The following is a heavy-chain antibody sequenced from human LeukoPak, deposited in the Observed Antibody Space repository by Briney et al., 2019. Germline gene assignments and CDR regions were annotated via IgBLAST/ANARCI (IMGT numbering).Heavy chain of an antibody. V-gene: IGHV3-21*04. J-gene: IGHJ4*02. CDR2: ISSSSSYI. Sequence: PGGSLRLSCAASGFTFSSYSMNWVRQAPGKGLEWVSSISSSSSYIYYADSVKGRFTISRDDSKNTLYLQMNSLRVEDTAVYYCAKDRWVGATISHYFDYWGQGTLVTVSS. CDR1: GFTFSSYS. D-gene: IGHD1-26*01. CDR3: AKDRWVGATISHYFDY.